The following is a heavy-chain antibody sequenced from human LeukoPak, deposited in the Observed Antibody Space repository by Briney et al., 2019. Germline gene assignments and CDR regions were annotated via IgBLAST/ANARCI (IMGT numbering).Heavy chain of an antibody. Sequence: WASVKVSCKASGGTFSNYVISWVRQAPGQGLEWMGGIIPIFDTADYAQKFQGRLTITADESTSTAYMQLNSLRAEDTAVYYCAKFRNDVVYWGQGTLVTVSS. J-gene: IGHJ4*02. D-gene: IGHD1-1*01. CDR2: IIPIFDTA. CDR3: AKFRNDVVY. CDR1: GGTFSNYV. V-gene: IGHV1-69*13.